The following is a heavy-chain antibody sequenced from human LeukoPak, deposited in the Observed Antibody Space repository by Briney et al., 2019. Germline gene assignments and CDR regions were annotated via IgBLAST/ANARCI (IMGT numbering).Heavy chain of an antibody. CDR1: GGTFSSYA. J-gene: IGHJ3*02. CDR3: ARDQGAYSSSPDDAFDI. D-gene: IGHD6-13*01. Sequence: ASVKVSCKASGGTFSSYAISWVRQAPGQGLEWMGGIIPIFGTANYAQKFQGRVTITPDKSTSTAYMELSSLRSEDTAVYYCARDQGAYSSSPDDAFDIWGQGTMVTVSS. CDR2: IIPIFGTA. V-gene: IGHV1-69*06.